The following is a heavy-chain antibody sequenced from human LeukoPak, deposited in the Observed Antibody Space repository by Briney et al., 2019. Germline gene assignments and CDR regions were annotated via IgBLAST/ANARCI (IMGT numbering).Heavy chain of an antibody. CDR1: GFTVSSNY. CDR3: ARDSGHGGKKGGVAFDI. D-gene: IGHD4-23*01. CDR2: IYSGGST. V-gene: IGHV3-53*01. Sequence: GGSLRLSCAASGFTVSSNYMSWVRQAPGKGLEWVSVIYSGGSTYYADSVKGRFTISRDNSKNTLYLQMNSLRAEDTAVYYCARDSGHGGKKGGVAFDIWGQGTMVTVSS. J-gene: IGHJ3*02.